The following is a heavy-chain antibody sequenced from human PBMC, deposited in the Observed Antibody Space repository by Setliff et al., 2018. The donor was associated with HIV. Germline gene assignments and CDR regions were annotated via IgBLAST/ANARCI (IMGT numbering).Heavy chain of an antibody. CDR2: VSHSGTT. V-gene: IGHV4-34*01. CDR1: GGSFSGYY. D-gene: IGHD1-1*01. Sequence: SETLSLTCAVYGGSFSGYYWSWIRQSPGKGLEWIGKVSHSGTTKYNPSLKCRLSISVDTSKNHFSLRMRSVTAADTAVYFCAGAVPRTGQGTFDYWGQGILVTVSS. CDR3: AGAVPRTGQGTFDY. J-gene: IGHJ4*02.